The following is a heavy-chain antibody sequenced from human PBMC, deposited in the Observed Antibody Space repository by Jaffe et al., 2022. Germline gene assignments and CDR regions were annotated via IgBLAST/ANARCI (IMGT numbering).Heavy chain of an antibody. Sequence: QVQLQQWGAGLLKPSETLSLTCAVYGGSFSGYYWSWIRQPPGKGLEWIGEINHSGSTNYNPSLKSRVTISVDTSKNQFSLKLSSVTAADTAVYYCARGRSLSRAAAGPPQWATDYWGQGTLVTVSS. D-gene: IGHD6-13*01. J-gene: IGHJ4*02. V-gene: IGHV4-34*01. CDR2: INHSGST. CDR3: ARGRSLSRAAAGPPQWATDY. CDR1: GGSFSGYY.